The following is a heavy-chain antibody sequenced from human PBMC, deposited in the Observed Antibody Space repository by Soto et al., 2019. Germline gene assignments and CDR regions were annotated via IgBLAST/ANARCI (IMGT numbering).Heavy chain of an antibody. CDR2: IFSNDEK. V-gene: IGHV2-26*01. J-gene: IGHJ4*02. D-gene: IGHD5-18*01. Sequence: QVTLKESGPVLVKPTETLTLTCTVSGFSLSNARMGVSWIRQPPGKALEWLAHIFSNDEKSYSTSLKSRITISTDTSKSQVVLTMTNMYPVDTATYSCARILQGTYGYHRVFDYWGQGTLVTVSS. CDR1: GFSLSNARMG. CDR3: ARILQGTYGYHRVFDY.